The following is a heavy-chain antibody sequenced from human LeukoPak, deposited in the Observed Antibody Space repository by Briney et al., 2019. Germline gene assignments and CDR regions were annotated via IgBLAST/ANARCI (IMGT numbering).Heavy chain of an antibody. V-gene: IGHV3-7*01. CDR1: GFTFSNYW. CDR3: ARTIRGY. Sequence: PGGSLRLSCAASGFTFSNYWMSWVRQAPGKGLEWMANIKDDGSEKYYVDSVKGRFTISRDNAKNSLYLQMNSLRAEDTAVYYCARTIRGYWGQGTLVTVSS. J-gene: IGHJ4*02. D-gene: IGHD3-10*01. CDR2: IKDDGSEK.